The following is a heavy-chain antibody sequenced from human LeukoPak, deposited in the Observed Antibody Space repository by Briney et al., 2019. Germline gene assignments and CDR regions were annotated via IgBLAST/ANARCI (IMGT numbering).Heavy chain of an antibody. CDR1: GFTFSSYG. CDR2: ISGSGRNT. D-gene: IGHD5-24*01. J-gene: IGHJ4*02. V-gene: IGHV3-23*01. CDR3: AKDPEKWLQLRLGFSD. Sequence: PGGTLRLSCAASGFTFSSYGMTWVRQAPGKGLEWVSGISGSGRNTYYADSVKGRFTISRDNSQNTLYLQMNSLRAEDTAVYYCAKDPEKWLQLRLGFSDWGQGTLVTVSS.